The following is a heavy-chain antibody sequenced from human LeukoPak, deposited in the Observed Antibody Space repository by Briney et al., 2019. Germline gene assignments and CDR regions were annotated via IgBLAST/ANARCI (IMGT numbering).Heavy chain of an antibody. D-gene: IGHD2-15*01. Sequence: GGSLRLSCAASGFTFSSYAMHWVRQAPGKGLEWVAVISYDGSNKYYADSVKGRFTISRDNSKNTLYLQMNSLRAEDTAVYYCARNSGYENCSGGSCYSGSYFDYWGQGTLVTVSS. CDR1: GFTFSSYA. V-gene: IGHV3-30*04. J-gene: IGHJ4*02. CDR2: ISYDGSNK. CDR3: ARNSGYENCSGGSCYSGSYFDY.